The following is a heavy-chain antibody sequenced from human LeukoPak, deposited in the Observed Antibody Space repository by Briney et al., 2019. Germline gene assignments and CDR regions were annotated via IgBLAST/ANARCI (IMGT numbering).Heavy chain of an antibody. J-gene: IGHJ4*02. Sequence: GGSLRLSCAASGFTFSSYSMNWVRQAPGKGLEWVANIKQDGSMKGYVDSVKGRFTISRDNAKNSLYLQMNSLRADDTAVYFCAMIEQVVSNVEGGYWGQGTLVTVSS. D-gene: IGHD6-6*01. CDR1: GFTFSSYS. V-gene: IGHV3-7*01. CDR3: AMIEQVVSNVEGGY. CDR2: IKQDGSMK.